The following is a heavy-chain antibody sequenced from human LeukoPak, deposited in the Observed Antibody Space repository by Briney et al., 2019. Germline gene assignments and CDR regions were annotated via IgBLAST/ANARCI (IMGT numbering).Heavy chain of an antibody. CDR1: GGTFSSYA. CDR3: ASTLKFGRGKYYYYMDV. CDR2: MNPNSGNT. D-gene: IGHD3-10*01. V-gene: IGHV1-8*02. J-gene: IGHJ6*03. Sequence: ASVKVSCKASGGTFSSYAISWVRQAPGQGLEWMGWMNPNSGNTGYAQKFQGRVTMTRNTSISTAYMELSSLRSEDTAVYYCASTLKFGRGKYYYYMDVWGKGTTVTISS.